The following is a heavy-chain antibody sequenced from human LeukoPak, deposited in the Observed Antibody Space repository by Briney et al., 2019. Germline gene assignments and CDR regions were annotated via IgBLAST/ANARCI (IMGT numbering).Heavy chain of an antibody. Sequence: GGSLRLSCAASGFTFSSYAMHWVRQAPGKGLEWVAVISYDGSNKYYADSVKGRFTISRDNSKNTLYLQMNSLRAEDTAVYYCARDLVGISSSGIFDYWGQETLVTVSS. D-gene: IGHD6-13*01. V-gene: IGHV3-30-3*01. CDR3: ARDLVGISSSGIFDY. CDR1: GFTFSSYA. J-gene: IGHJ4*02. CDR2: ISYDGSNK.